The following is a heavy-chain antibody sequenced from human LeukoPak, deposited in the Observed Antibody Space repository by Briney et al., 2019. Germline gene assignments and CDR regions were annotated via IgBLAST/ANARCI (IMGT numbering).Heavy chain of an antibody. J-gene: IGHJ4*02. Sequence: PGGSLRLSCAASGFTFSSYAMSWVRQAPGKGLEWVSAISGSGGSTYYADSAKGRFTISRDNSKNTLYLQMNSLRAEDTAVYYCAKDMKWPYYFDYWGQGTLVTVSS. V-gene: IGHV3-23*01. CDR2: ISGSGGST. CDR1: GFTFSSYA. CDR3: AKDMKWPYYFDY. D-gene: IGHD5-12*01.